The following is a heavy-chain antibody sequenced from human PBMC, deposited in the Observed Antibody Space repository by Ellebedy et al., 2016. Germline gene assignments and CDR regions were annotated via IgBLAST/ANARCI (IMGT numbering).Heavy chain of an antibody. CDR1: GFIFSDYY. D-gene: IGHD2-8*01. V-gene: IGHV3-11*06. CDR2: ISPNSGYT. Sequence: GGSLRLSCAASGFIFSDYYMNWIRQAPGKGLEWVSYISPNSGYTNYVDSVKGRFTISRDNADNSLYLKMNSLRAEDTAIYYCARAYVSLSGVSFNRADAMDVWGQGTTVTVSS. CDR3: ARAYVSLSGVSFNRADAMDV. J-gene: IGHJ6*02.